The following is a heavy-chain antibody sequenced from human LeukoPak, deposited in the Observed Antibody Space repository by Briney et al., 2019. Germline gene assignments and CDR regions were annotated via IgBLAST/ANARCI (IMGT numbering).Heavy chain of an antibody. D-gene: IGHD3-10*01. CDR3: ARVSGSGSYENYYYYMDV. Sequence: ASVKVSCKASGGTFSSYAISWVRQAPGQGLEWMGYMNPNNGNTEYPQNFQGRVTITRDTSITTAYLELSSLRFEDTAVYYCARVSGSGSYENYYYYMDVWGKGTTVIVSS. V-gene: IGHV1-8*03. CDR1: GGTFSSYA. CDR2: MNPNNGNT. J-gene: IGHJ6*03.